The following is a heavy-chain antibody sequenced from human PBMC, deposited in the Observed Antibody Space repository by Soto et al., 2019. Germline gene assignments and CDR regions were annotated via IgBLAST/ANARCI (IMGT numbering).Heavy chain of an antibody. V-gene: IGHV3-74*01. Sequence: EVQLVESGGGLVQPGGSLRLSCAASGFTFSSYWMHWVRQAPGKGLLWVSRINSDGGITSHADSVKGRFTISRDNAKNTLYLQMNSLRAEDTAVYYCARAYTSSWYVPTNFDYWGQGTLVTVSS. CDR3: ARAYTSSWYVPTNFDY. CDR1: GFTFSSYW. CDR2: INSDGGIT. J-gene: IGHJ4*02. D-gene: IGHD6-13*01.